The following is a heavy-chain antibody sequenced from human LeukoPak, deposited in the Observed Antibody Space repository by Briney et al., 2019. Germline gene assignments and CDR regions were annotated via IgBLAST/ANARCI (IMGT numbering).Heavy chain of an antibody. Sequence: PGGSLRLSCAASGFTFSSYAMTWVRQAPGKGLEWVSVISGSGKFPSYADSVKGRFTISRDNAKNTVYLQMNSLEAEDTAMYYCAKIANFYDSSGFYGWGQGTLVTVSS. D-gene: IGHD3-22*01. CDR3: AKIANFYDSSGFYG. CDR1: GFTFSSYA. V-gene: IGHV3-23*01. CDR2: ISGSGKFP. J-gene: IGHJ4*02.